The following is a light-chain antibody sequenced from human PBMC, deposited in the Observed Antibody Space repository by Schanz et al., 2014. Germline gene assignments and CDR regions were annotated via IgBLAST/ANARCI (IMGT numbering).Light chain of an antibody. CDR2: RNN. Sequence: QSVLTQPPSASGTPGQRVTISCSGSSSNIGSNYVYWYQQLPGTAPKLLIYRNNQRPSGVPDRFSGSKSGTSASLAISGLRSEDEADYYCQSYDSSLSGLNWVFGGGTKLTVL. V-gene: IGLV1-47*01. CDR1: SSNIGSNY. J-gene: IGLJ3*02. CDR3: QSYDSSLSGLNWV.